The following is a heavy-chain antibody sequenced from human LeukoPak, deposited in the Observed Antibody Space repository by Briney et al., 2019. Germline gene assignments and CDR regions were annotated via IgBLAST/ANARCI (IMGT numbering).Heavy chain of an antibody. Sequence: SETQSLTCAVHGRFFSRYYWSWIRQPPGKWLEWIGEINHSGTTNYNPSPNRHFTISVDTSKNQFSLKLSSVTAADTAVYYCASSSARYYYGSGSYLSYWGQGTLVTVSS. V-gene: IGHV4-34*01. J-gene: IGHJ4*02. CDR2: INHSGTT. D-gene: IGHD3-10*01. CDR3: ASSSARYYYGSGSYLSY. CDR1: GRFFSRYY.